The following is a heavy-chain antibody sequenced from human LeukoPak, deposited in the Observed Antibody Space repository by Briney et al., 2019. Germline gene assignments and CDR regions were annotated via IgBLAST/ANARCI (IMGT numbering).Heavy chain of an antibody. D-gene: IGHD4-11*01. CDR3: VKGRDYLYHYGLAV. Sequence: PGGSLRLSCAASRFTFSSYDMSWVRQAPGKGLEWVSAISGSGGSAYYADSVKGRFTISRDNSKNTHCLQMNSLRAEDTAVYTCVKGRDYLYHYGLAVWGQGTTVTVS. J-gene: IGHJ6*02. CDR2: ISGSGGSA. CDR1: RFTFSSYD. V-gene: IGHV3-23*01.